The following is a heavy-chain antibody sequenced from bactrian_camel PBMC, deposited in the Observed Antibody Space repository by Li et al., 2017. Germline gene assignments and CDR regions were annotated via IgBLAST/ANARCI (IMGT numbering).Heavy chain of an antibody. D-gene: IGHD3*01. CDR1: GYTGSTCS. Sequence: VQLVESGGGSVQAGGSLRLSCAASGYTGSTCSMGWYRQAPGKERELVSTINSAGGTTYYADSVKGRFTISRDNAKNTVYLQMNSLKPEDTAVYYCAADIRVCTAFADTQFTYVGQGTQVTVS. CDR2: INSAGGTT. J-gene: IGHJ4*01. V-gene: IGHV3S40*01.